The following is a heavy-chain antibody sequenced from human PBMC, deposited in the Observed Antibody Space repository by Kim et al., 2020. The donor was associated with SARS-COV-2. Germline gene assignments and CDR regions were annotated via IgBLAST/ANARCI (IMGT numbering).Heavy chain of an antibody. J-gene: IGHJ4*02. D-gene: IGHD2-21*02. Sequence: AQKFQGRYTITADDSTSTAYMELSSLRSEDTSVYYCARSYCGGDCYHDYWGQGTLVTVSS. CDR3: ARSYCGGDCYHDY. V-gene: IGHV1-69*01.